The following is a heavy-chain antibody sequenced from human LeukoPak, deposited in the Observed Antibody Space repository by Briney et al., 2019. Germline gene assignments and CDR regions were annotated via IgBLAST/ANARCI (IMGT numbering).Heavy chain of an antibody. Sequence: SETLSLTCTVSGGSINSYYWSWIRQPPGRGLEWIGSIHYSGSTSYNPSLRSRVTISVDTSKNQFSLKLSSVTAADTAVYYCAGDSSSWSGFDYWGQGTLVTVSS. J-gene: IGHJ4*02. D-gene: IGHD6-13*01. CDR1: GGSINSYY. CDR3: AGDSSSWSGFDY. CDR2: IHYSGST. V-gene: IGHV4-59*01.